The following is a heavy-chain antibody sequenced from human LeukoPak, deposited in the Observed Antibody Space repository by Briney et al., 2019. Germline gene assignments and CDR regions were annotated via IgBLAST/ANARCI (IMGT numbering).Heavy chain of an antibody. D-gene: IGHD6-13*01. CDR1: GGSFSGYY. CDR3: ARERAAAGDFDY. Sequence: SETLPLTCAVYGGSFSGYYWSWIRQPPGKGLEWIGEINHSGSTNYNPSLKSRVTISVDTSKNQFSLKLSSVTAADTAVYYCARERAAAGDFDYWGQGTLVTVSS. CDR2: INHSGST. V-gene: IGHV4-34*01. J-gene: IGHJ4*02.